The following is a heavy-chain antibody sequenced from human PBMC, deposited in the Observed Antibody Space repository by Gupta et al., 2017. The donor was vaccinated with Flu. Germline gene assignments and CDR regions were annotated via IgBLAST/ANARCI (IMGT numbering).Heavy chain of an antibody. V-gene: IGHV1-8*01. CDR3: ARGGDCGSISGCYNRFDL. D-gene: IGHD2-2*01. CDR2: MNGKGDKT. CDR1: GYTFTSYD. J-gene: IGHJ5*02. Sequence: QVQLVQSGAEVKKPGASVKVSCKASGYTFTSYDIDWVRQATGQGLEWIGRMNGKGDKTDYAQKFQGRVTMTRDTSIRTAYMELSSLGSEDTAVDYCARGGDCGSISGCYNRFDLWGQGTLVTVSS.